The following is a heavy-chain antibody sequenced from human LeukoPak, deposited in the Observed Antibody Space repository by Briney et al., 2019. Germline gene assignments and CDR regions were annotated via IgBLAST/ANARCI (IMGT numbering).Heavy chain of an antibody. V-gene: IGHV1-2*02. CDR2: INPNSGGT. CDR3: ARARGSSNWFDP. CDR1: GYTFTGYC. J-gene: IGHJ5*02. Sequence: ASVKVSCKASGYTFTGYCMHWVRQAPGQGLEWMGWINPNSGGTNYAQKFQGRVTMTRDTSISTAYMELRSLRSDDTAVYYCARARGSSNWFDPWGQGTLVTVSS. D-gene: IGHD6-13*01.